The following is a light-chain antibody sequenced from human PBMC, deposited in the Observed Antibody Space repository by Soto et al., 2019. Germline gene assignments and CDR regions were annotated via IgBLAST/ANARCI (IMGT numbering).Light chain of an antibody. Sequence: QSALTQPASVSGSPGQSITISCTGTTNDIAVYSYVAWYQQHPGKAPNLMIYDVTTRPSGVSDRFSGSKSGDTASLTISGLQAEDEGIYYCSSYRSGSTTVVFGGGTKLTVL. CDR3: SSYRSGSTTVV. V-gene: IGLV2-14*03. CDR1: TNDIAVYSY. J-gene: IGLJ3*02. CDR2: DVT.